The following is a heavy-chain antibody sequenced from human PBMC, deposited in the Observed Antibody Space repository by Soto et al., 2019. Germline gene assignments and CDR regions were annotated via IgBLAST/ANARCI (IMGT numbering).Heavy chain of an antibody. CDR1: GFTFSSYS. CDR3: ARDLYGDYWFDP. J-gene: IGHJ5*02. V-gene: IGHV3-7*05. CDR2: IKQDGSDR. Sequence: PGGSLRLSCAASGFTFSSYSMSWVRQAPGKGLEWVANIKQDGSDRYYVDSVKGRFTISRDNAKNSLYLQMNSLRAEDTALYYCARDLYGDYWFDPWGQGTLVTVSS. D-gene: IGHD4-17*01.